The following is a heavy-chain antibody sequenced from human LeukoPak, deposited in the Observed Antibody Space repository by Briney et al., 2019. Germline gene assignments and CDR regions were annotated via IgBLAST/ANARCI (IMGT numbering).Heavy chain of an antibody. V-gene: IGHV3-23*01. CDR3: ARVLGYSSSSGWGGGYYYYMDV. J-gene: IGHJ6*03. Sequence: GGSLRLSCAASGFTFSSYAMSWVRQAPGKGLEWVSAISGSGGSTYYADSVKGRFTISRDNAKNSLYLQMNSLRAEDTAVYYCARVLGYSSSSGWGGGYYYYMDVWGKGTTVTASS. CDR2: ISGSGGST. CDR1: GFTFSSYA. D-gene: IGHD6-6*01.